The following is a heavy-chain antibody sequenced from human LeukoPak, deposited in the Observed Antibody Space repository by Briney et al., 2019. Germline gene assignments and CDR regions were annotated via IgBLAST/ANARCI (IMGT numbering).Heavy chain of an antibody. CDR3: AREGGSSWYDY. Sequence: GGSLRLSCVASGFTFSSYNMNWVRQAPGKGLEWVSSISSSSSYIYYADSVKGRFTISRDNAKNSLYLQMNSLRAEDTAVYYCAREGGSSWYDYWGQGTLVTVSS. J-gene: IGHJ4*02. CDR2: ISSSSSYI. V-gene: IGHV3-21*01. CDR1: GFTFSSYN. D-gene: IGHD6-13*01.